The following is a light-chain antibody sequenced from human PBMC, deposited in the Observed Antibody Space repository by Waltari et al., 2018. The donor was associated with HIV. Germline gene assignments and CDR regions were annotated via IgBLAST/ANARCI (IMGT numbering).Light chain of an antibody. Sequence: QSVLTQPPSVSGGPGQRVTISCTGLTSNIGAGYDVHWYQHLPGTAPKLLIYGNNNRPSGVPDRFSGSRSGTSSSLAITGLQAEDEAVYYCQSYDSSLSVNWVFGGGTKLTVL. CDR1: TSNIGAGYD. CDR2: GNN. J-gene: IGLJ3*02. CDR3: QSYDSSLSVNWV. V-gene: IGLV1-40*01.